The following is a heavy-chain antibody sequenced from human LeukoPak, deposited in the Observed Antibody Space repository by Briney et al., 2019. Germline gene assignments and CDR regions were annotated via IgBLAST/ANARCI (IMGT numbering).Heavy chain of an antibody. J-gene: IGHJ4*02. D-gene: IGHD2-2*01. CDR3: ARVSSTSSKSGGFDY. Sequence: ASVKVSCKASGYTFTGYYMHWVRQAPGQGLEWMGWINPNSGGTNYAQKFQGRVTMTRDTSISTAYMELSRLRSDDTAVYYCARVSSTSSKSGGFDYWGQGTLVTVSS. CDR1: GYTFTGYY. CDR2: INPNSGGT. V-gene: IGHV1-2*02.